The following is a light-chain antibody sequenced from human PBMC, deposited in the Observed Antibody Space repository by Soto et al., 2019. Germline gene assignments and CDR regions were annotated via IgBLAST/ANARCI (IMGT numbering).Light chain of an antibody. V-gene: IGKV3-20*01. J-gene: IGKJ4*01. CDR1: QSVKNNY. CDR3: QQYRSTPLT. Sequence: EIVLKQSPDTLSLSPGERATLSCRASQSVKNNYLAWYQQKPGQPPRFLIYDASSRATGIPDRFSGSGSGTDFTLTISRLEPEDVAVYYCQQYRSTPLTFGGGTKVDIK. CDR2: DAS.